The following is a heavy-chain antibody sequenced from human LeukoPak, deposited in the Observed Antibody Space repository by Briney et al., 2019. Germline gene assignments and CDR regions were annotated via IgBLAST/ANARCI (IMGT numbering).Heavy chain of an antibody. CDR2: VNRDGSET. CDR1: GFALSSHW. V-gene: IGHV3-7*01. J-gene: IGHJ3*02. CDR3: ARSLRLSSGYYYSQAFDI. D-gene: IGHD3-22*01. Sequence: PGGSLRLSCAASGFALSSHWMTWVRQVPGRGPEWVANVNRDGSETYYLDSVKGRFTISKDNAKNSLYLQMNSLRAGDTAVYYCARSLRLSSGYYYSQAFDIWGQGTMVTVSS.